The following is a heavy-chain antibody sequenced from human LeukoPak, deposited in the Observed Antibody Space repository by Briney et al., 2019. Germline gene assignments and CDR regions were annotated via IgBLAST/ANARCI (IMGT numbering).Heavy chain of an antibody. V-gene: IGHV4-34*01. CDR1: GGSFSGYY. Sequence: SETLSLTCAVYGGSFSGYYWSWIRQPPGKGLEWIGEINHSGSTNYNPSLKSRVTISVDTSKNQFSLKLSSVTAADTAVYYCARRCRVATIYFIFDYWGQGTLVTVSS. CDR2: INHSGST. CDR3: ARRCRVATIYFIFDY. J-gene: IGHJ4*02. D-gene: IGHD5-12*01.